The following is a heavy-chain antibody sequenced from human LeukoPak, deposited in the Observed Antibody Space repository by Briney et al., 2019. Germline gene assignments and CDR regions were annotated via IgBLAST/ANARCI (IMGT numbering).Heavy chain of an antibody. V-gene: IGHV1-18*04. Sequence: ASAKVSCKASGYTFTTYTITWVRQAPGQGLEWMGWISVYNGNTNNAQKFQGRVTMTTDTSTSTAYMELRSLRSDDTAVYYCARWDRMDVAATNDDYWGQGTLVTVSS. CDR2: ISVYNGNT. CDR3: ARWDRMDVAATNDDY. D-gene: IGHD5-12*01. CDR1: GYTFTTYT. J-gene: IGHJ4*02.